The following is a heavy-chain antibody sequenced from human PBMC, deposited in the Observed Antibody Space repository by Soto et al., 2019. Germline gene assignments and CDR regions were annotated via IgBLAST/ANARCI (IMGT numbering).Heavy chain of an antibody. V-gene: IGHV3-72*01. Sequence: GGSLRLSCAASGFTLIDHFIEFFRHSPLKGLEWVVRTKHKAASYTTDYAASVNGRFTISRDDSKNSLYLQMNSLKTEDTAMYYCVTLQFSRWFYWGLGTLVTVSS. D-gene: IGHD4-4*01. CDR2: TKHKAASYTT. CDR3: VTLQFSRWFY. J-gene: IGHJ4*02. CDR1: GFTLIDHF.